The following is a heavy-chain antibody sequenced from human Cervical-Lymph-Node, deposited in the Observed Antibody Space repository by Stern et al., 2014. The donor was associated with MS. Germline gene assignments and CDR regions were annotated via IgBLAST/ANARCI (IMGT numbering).Heavy chain of an antibody. CDR3: ARQLGHSNFLHY. Sequence: VQLGQSGAGVKRPRQSLKISCRASGYSFTNYWVAWGRQKPGPGLEWMVIIHHGDSEVRSSLTSQVRVTMSVDRSINTAYLQWSSLQPSDTAMYYCARQLGHSNFLHYWGQGVLVTVSS. V-gene: IGHV5-51*01. CDR1: GYSFTNYW. D-gene: IGHD4-11*01. J-gene: IGHJ4*02. CDR2: IHHGDSEV.